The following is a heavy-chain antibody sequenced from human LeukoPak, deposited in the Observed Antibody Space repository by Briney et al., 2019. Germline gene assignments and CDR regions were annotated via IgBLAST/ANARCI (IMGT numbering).Heavy chain of an antibody. Sequence: SETLSLTCTVSGDSISSYYWSWIRQHPGKGLEWIGYIYYSGSTYYNPSLKSRVTISVDTSKNQFSLKLSSVTAADTAVYYCARDSSSWTLDYWGQGTLVTVSS. CDR2: IYYSGST. CDR3: ARDSSSWTLDY. CDR1: GDSISSYY. V-gene: IGHV4-59*06. D-gene: IGHD6-13*01. J-gene: IGHJ4*02.